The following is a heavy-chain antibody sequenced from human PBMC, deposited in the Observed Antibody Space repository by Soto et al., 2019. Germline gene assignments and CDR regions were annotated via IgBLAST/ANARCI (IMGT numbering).Heavy chain of an antibody. J-gene: IGHJ1*01. V-gene: IGHV1-18*01. CDR3: GRERDGSSWSSAEYLQH. CDR1: GYTFTSYG. D-gene: IGHD6-13*01. CDR2: ISGYNGNT. Sequence: QVQLVQSGVEVKKPGASVKVSCKASGYTFTSYGIHWVRQAPGQGLEWMGWISGYNGNTHYAQKFQGRVTMTTDTSTTTAYMDLRNLRSDDTAMYYCGRERDGSSWSSAEYLQHWGQGTLVTVSS.